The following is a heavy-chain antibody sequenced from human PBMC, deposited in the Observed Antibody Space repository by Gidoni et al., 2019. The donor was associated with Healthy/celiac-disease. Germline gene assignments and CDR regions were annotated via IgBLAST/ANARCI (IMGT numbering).Heavy chain of an antibody. CDR2: IDWDDDK. CDR3: ARSPTLTGSYYYGMDV. Sequence: QVTLRESGPALVKPTQTLTLTCTFSGFSLSTSGMCVSWIRQPPGKALEWLALIDWDDDKYYSTSLKTRLTISKDTSKNQVVLTMTNMDPVDTATYYCARSPTLTGSYYYGMDVWGQGTTVTVSS. V-gene: IGHV2-70*01. J-gene: IGHJ6*02. CDR1: GFSLSTSGMC. D-gene: IGHD1-20*01.